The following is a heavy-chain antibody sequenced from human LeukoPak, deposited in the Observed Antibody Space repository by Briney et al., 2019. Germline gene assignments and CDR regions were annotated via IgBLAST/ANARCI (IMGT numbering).Heavy chain of an antibody. V-gene: IGHV3-74*01. CDR3: AREATVRGKFDY. D-gene: IGHD3-10*01. CDR2: INSDGSST. Sequence: GGSLRLSCAASGFTFSSYWMHWVRQAPGKGLVWVSRINSDGSSTSYADSVKGRFTISRDNAKNTLYLQMNSPRAEDTAVYYCAREATVRGKFDYWGQGTLVTVSS. J-gene: IGHJ4*02. CDR1: GFTFSSYW.